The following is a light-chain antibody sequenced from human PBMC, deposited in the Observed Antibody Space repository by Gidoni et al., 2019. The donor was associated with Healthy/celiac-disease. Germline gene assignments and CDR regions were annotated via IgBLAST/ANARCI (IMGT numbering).Light chain of an antibody. J-gene: IGKJ4*01. V-gene: IGKV1-33*01. CDR1: QDISNY. Sequence: DIQMTQSPSSLSAPVGDRVTITCQASQDISNYLNWYQQKPGKAPKLLIYDASNFETGVPSRFSGSGSGTDFTFTISSLQPEDIATYYCQQYDNLPLTFGGGTKVEIK. CDR2: DAS. CDR3: QQYDNLPLT.